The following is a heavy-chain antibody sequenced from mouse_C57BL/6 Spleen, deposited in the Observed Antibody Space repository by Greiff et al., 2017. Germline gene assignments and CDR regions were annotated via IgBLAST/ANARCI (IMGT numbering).Heavy chain of an antibody. CDR2: IDPSDSYT. V-gene: IGHV1-69*01. J-gene: IGHJ1*03. CDR3: ARRMDYYGSFSFDV. CDR1: GYTFTSYW. Sequence: QVQLQQPGAELVMPGASVKLSCKASGYTFTSYWMHWVKQRPGQGLEWIGEIDPSDSYTNYNQKFKGKSTLTVDKSSSKAYMQLSSLTSEDSAVYYCARRMDYYGSFSFDVWGTGTTVTVSS. D-gene: IGHD1-1*01.